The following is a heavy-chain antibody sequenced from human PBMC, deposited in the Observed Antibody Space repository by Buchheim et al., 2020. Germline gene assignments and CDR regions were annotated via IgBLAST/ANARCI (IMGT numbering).Heavy chain of an antibody. Sequence: QVQLQESGPGLVKPSGTLSLTCAVSGGSISSSNWWSWVRQPPGKGLEWIGEIYHSGSTNYNPSLKSRVTISVDKSKNQFSRKLSSVTAADTAVYYCARNRLTEYYYDSSGYYGLDYWGQGTL. J-gene: IGHJ4*02. CDR2: IYHSGST. D-gene: IGHD3-22*01. V-gene: IGHV4-4*02. CDR1: GGSISSSNW. CDR3: ARNRLTEYYYDSSGYYGLDY.